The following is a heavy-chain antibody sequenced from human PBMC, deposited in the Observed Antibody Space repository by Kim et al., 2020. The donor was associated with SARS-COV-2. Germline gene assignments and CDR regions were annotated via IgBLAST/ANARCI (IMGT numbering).Heavy chain of an antibody. D-gene: IGHD6-13*01. J-gene: IGHJ4*02. CDR3: ASQMRIAAVEDY. V-gene: IGHV3-48*02. Sequence: YYADSVKGRFTISRDNAKNSLYLQMNSLRDEDTAVYYCASQMRIAAVEDYWGQGTLVTVSS.